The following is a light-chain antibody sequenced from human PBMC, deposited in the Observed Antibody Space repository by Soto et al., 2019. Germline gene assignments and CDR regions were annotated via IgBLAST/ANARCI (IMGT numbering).Light chain of an antibody. V-gene: IGLV2-8*01. Sequence: QSALTQPPSASGSPGQSFTISCTGTSSDVGGYNYVSWYQQHPGKAPKLLIYEVTKRPSGVPDRFSGSKSGNTASLTVSGLQADDEAEYYCCSNAGSHYXVFGTGTKVTVL. J-gene: IGLJ1*01. CDR2: EVT. CDR1: SSDVGGYNY. CDR3: CSNAGSHYXV.